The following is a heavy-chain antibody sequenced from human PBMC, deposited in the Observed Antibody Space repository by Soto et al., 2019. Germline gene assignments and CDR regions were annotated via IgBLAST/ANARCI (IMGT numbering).Heavy chain of an antibody. Sequence: VKVSCKASGYTFTGYYMHWVRQAPGQGLEWMGWINPNSGGTNYAQKFQGWVTMTRDTSISTAYMELSRLRSDDTAVYYCARVGGGYCSGGSCSHDAFDIWGQGTMVT. V-gene: IGHV1-2*04. CDR1: GYTFTGYY. CDR3: ARVGGGYCSGGSCSHDAFDI. J-gene: IGHJ3*02. CDR2: INPNSGGT. D-gene: IGHD2-15*01.